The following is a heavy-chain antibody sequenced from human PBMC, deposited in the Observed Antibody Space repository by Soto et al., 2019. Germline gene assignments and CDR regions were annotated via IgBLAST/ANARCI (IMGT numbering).Heavy chain of an antibody. Sequence: SLRLSCAASGFTFSSYDMHWVRQATRKGLEWVSGIGTAGDTYYPGSVKGRFTISRENAKNSLYLQMNSLRAGDTAVYYCARLIATGAFDIWGQGTMVTVSS. V-gene: IGHV3-13*01. CDR2: IGTAGDT. J-gene: IGHJ3*02. D-gene: IGHD6-25*01. CDR1: GFTFSSYD. CDR3: ARLIATGAFDI.